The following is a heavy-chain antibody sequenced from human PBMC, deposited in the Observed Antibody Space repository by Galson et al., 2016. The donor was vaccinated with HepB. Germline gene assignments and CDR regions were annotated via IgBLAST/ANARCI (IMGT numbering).Heavy chain of an antibody. J-gene: IGHJ4*02. D-gene: IGHD3-3*01. V-gene: IGHV4-34*01. CDR1: GGSFSGYY. Sequence: SETLSLTCAVYGGSFSGYYWSWIRQSPGKGLEWVGEINHSGNTRYNLSLKSRVTISVDTSKNQFFLKLSSVTAADTAVYYCARVHRGYDFWSGRLYYFDYWGQGTLVTVSS. CDR2: INHSGNT. CDR3: ARVHRGYDFWSGRLYYFDY.